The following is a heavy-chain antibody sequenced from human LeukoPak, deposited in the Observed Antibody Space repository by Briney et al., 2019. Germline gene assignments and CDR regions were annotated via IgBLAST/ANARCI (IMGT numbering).Heavy chain of an antibody. Sequence: KTSETLSLTCTVSGHSITGYYGSWLRQPAGKGVEWVGRIYSIGRLNYSPSLESRVTMSVDTSKNHFSLKLNSLTAADTAVYYCARDSSGSTSSLPGTNWFNPWGQGTLVTVSS. CDR2: IYSIGRL. CDR3: ARDSSGSTSSLPGTNWFNP. J-gene: IGHJ5*02. D-gene: IGHD6-6*01. V-gene: IGHV4-4*07. CDR1: GHSITGYY.